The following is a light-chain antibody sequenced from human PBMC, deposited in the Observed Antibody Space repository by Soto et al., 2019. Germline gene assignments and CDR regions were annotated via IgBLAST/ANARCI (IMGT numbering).Light chain of an antibody. CDR3: QQYGSSPT. Sequence: EIVLTQSPGNLSLSPGERATLSCRASQSVSSNYLAWYQQKPGQAPRLLIYGASSRATGIPDRFSGSGPGTDFTLTISRLEPEDFAVYYCQQYGSSPTLGQGTKVDIK. CDR1: QSVSSNY. CDR2: GAS. J-gene: IGKJ1*01. V-gene: IGKV3-20*01.